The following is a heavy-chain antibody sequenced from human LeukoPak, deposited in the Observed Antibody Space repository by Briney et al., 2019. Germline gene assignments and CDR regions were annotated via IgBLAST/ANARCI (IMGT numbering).Heavy chain of an antibody. Sequence: PGGSLRLSCAASGFTFSGYSMNWVRQAPGQGLEWVSSISSSSSYAYYAHSVKGRFTISRDNANNTLYMQLNSLRAENTAVYYCARDEEADGYKIFDYWGQGTLVTVSS. J-gene: IGHJ4*02. CDR2: ISSSSSYA. V-gene: IGHV3-21*01. CDR3: ARDEEADGYKIFDY. D-gene: IGHD5-24*01. CDR1: GFTFSGYS.